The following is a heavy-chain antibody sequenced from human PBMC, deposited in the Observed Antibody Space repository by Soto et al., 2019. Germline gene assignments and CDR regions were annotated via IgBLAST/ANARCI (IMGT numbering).Heavy chain of an antibody. D-gene: IGHD3-16*01. Sequence: PGGSLRLSCAASGFTFSSYSMNWVRQAPGKGLEWVSSISSSSYIYCADSVKGRFTISRDNAKNSLYLQMNSLRAEDTAVYYCARYGLYDYIWGSCLFDYWGQGTLVTVSS. V-gene: IGHV3-21*01. CDR1: GFTFSSYS. CDR3: ARYGLYDYIWGSCLFDY. CDR2: ISSSSYI. J-gene: IGHJ4*02.